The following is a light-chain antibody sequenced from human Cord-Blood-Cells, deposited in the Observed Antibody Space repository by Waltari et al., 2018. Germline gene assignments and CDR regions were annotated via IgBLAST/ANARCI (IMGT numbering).Light chain of an antibody. CDR2: DVS. V-gene: IGLV2-14*01. CDR3: SSYTSSSTVV. Sequence: QSALTQPASVSGSPGQSITISCTGTSSAVGGYNYVSWYQQHPGQAPKLMIYDVSNRPSGVSNRFSGSKSGNTASLTISGLQAEDEADYYCSSYTSSSTVVFGGGTKLTVL. J-gene: IGLJ2*01. CDR1: SSAVGGYNY.